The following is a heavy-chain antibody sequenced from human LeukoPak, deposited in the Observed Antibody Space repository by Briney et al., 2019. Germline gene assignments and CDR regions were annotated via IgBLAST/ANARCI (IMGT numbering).Heavy chain of an antibody. CDR1: GFNFTAYS. CDR2: ISTGTNYK. J-gene: IGHJ5*02. Sequence: PGESLRLSCVVSGFNFTAYSINWVRQAPGMGPEWVSSISTGTNYKYYADSVKGRFTISRDNAKNSVYLQMNSLRVGETAVYYCATGGLYSSSETWGQGTLVIVSS. CDR3: ATGGLYSSSET. D-gene: IGHD6-6*01. V-gene: IGHV3-21*01.